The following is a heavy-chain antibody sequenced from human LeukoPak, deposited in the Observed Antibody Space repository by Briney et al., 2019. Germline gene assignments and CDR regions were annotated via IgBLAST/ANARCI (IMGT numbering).Heavy chain of an antibody. V-gene: IGHV3-30-3*01. CDR2: ISYDGSNK. Sequence: EGSLRLSCAASGFTFSSYAMHWVRQAPGKGLEWVAVISYDGSNKYYADSVKGRFTISRDNSKNTLYLQMNSLRAEDTAVYYCAKDLSVLRYFDWLLGGWGQGTLVTVSS. CDR3: AKDLSVLRYFDWLLGG. CDR1: GFTFSSYA. D-gene: IGHD3-9*01. J-gene: IGHJ4*02.